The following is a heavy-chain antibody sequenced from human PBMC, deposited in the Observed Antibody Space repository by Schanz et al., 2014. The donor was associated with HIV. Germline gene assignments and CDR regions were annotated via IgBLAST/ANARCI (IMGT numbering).Heavy chain of an antibody. D-gene: IGHD1-7*01. CDR2: ISYTGRA. Sequence: QLHLQESGPGLVKPSETLSLNCTVAGGSISGPSNYWDWIRQSPGGGLEWVGSISYTGRAHYNSSLASRVTMSVDTAKNQFALRLTSVIATDTAVYYCARRTDNWDYRPYYGMDVGGRGTTVIVSS. J-gene: IGHJ6*02. CDR3: ARRTDNWDYRPYYGMDV. V-gene: IGHV4-39*01. CDR1: GGSISGPSNY.